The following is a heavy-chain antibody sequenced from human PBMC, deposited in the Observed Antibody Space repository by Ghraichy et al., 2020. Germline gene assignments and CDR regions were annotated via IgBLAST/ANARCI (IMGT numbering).Heavy chain of an antibody. V-gene: IGHV4-34*01. Sequence: ESLNISCAVYGGSFSGYYWSWIRQPPGKGLEWIGEINHSGSTNYNPSLKSRVTISVDTSKNQFSLKLSSVTAADTAVYYCARVAWDYGGNGYYYGMDVWGQGTTVTVSS. D-gene: IGHD4-23*01. CDR3: ARVAWDYGGNGYYYGMDV. CDR1: GGSFSGYY. J-gene: IGHJ6*02. CDR2: INHSGST.